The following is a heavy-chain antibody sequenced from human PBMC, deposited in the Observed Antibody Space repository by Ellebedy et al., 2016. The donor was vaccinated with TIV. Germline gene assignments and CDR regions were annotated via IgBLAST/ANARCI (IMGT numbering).Heavy chain of an antibody. V-gene: IGHV4-61*08. CDR2: VYYSGYT. D-gene: IGHD1-14*01. CDR3: AKGPRTGWANRRFDY. J-gene: IGHJ4*02. CDR1: GGSVSSADSY. Sequence: SETLSLTXTVSGGSVSSADSYWSWIRQPPGKGLEWIGYVYYSGYTNYNPSLKTRVTISMDTSKNQFSLKLNSVTAADTAVYYCAKGPRTGWANRRFDYWGQGILVTISS.